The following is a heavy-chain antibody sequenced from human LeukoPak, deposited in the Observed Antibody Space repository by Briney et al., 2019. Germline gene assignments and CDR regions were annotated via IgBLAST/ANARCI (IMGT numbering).Heavy chain of an antibody. CDR2: IIPIFGTA. CDR1: GGTFSSYA. Sequence: SVKVSCKASGGTFSSYAISWVRQAPGQGLEWMGGIIPIFGTANYAQKFQARVTITTDESTSTAYMELSSLRSEDTAVYYCARESGVGDDAFDIWGQGTMVTVSS. J-gene: IGHJ3*02. D-gene: IGHD1-26*01. CDR3: ARESGVGDDAFDI. V-gene: IGHV1-69*05.